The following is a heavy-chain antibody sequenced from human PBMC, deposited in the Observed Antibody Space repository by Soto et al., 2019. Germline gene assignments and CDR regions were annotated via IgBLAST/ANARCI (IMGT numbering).Heavy chain of an antibody. J-gene: IGHJ4*02. D-gene: IGHD1-26*01. CDR3: ARDVGGSSSGNFDY. Sequence: SETLSLTCTVSGGSISSYYWSWVRQPPGKGLEWIGYIYHSGSTNYNPSLKSRVTISEDTSKNQFSLKLSSVTAADTAVYYCARDVGGSSSGNFDYWGQGTLVTVSS. CDR1: GGSISSYY. CDR2: IYHSGST. V-gene: IGHV4-59*01.